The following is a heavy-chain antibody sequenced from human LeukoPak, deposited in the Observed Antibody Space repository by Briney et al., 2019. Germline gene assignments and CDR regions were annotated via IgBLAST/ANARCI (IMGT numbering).Heavy chain of an antibody. CDR3: AKLGRDRPDPSNFDY. Sequence: GGSLRLSCAASGFTFSTYAMSWVRQAPGKGLEWVSAISGSGGSTYYADSVKGRFTISRDNSKNTLYLQMNSLRAEDTAVYYCAKLGRDRPDPSNFDYWGQGTLVTVSS. J-gene: IGHJ4*02. CDR1: GFTFSTYA. D-gene: IGHD3-10*01. V-gene: IGHV3-23*01. CDR2: ISGSGGST.